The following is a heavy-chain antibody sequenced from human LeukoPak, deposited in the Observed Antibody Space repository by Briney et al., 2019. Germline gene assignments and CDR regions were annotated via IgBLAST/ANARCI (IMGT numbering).Heavy chain of an antibody. Sequence: SVKVSCKASGGTFSSYAISWVRQAPGQGLEWRGGIIPILGTANYAQKFQGRVTITKDESTSTAYMELSSLRSEDTAVYYCARGAYCSSTSCYPFDYWGQGTLVTVSS. D-gene: IGHD2-2*01. CDR2: IIPILGTA. J-gene: IGHJ4*02. V-gene: IGHV1-69*05. CDR1: GGTFSSYA. CDR3: ARGAYCSSTSCYPFDY.